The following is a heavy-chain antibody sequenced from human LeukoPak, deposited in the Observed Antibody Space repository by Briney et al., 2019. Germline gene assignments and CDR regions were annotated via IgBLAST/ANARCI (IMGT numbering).Heavy chain of an antibody. V-gene: IGHV1-69*06. Sequence: SVKVSCKASGDTFSSYAINWVRQAPGQGPEWMGRIIPIFAATSYAQKFQGRVTITADKSTSTAYMELGRLRSEDTAVYYCARSKCEPLYYFDYWGQGTLVTVSS. J-gene: IGHJ4*02. CDR1: GDTFSSYA. CDR3: ARSKCEPLYYFDY. CDR2: IIPIFAAT.